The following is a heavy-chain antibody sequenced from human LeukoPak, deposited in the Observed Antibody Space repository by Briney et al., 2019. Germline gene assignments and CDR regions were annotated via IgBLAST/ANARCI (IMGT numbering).Heavy chain of an antibody. CDR2: IFHSGST. V-gene: IGHV4-4*02. CDR3: ARSPTKRVPEDY. J-gene: IGHJ4*02. Sequence: GSLRLSCAASGFTFSNYWMSWVRQAPGKGLEWIGQIFHSGSTSYSPSLKSRVTISVDKSKNQFSLRLTSVTAADTAVYYCARSPTKRVPEDYWGQGTLVTASS. D-gene: IGHD2-2*01. CDR1: GFTFSNYW.